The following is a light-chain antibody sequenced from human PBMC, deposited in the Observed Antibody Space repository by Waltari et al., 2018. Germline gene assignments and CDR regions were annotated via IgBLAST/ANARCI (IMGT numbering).Light chain of an antibody. CDR1: RSAVGSYAL. Sequence: QSALTQPASVSGSPGQSITISCTATRSAVGSYALVTWYQQRPGKVPKLLIYDVSKRPSGISYRFSGSRSGNTASLRISGLQDDDEADYYCCSYAGSDSWVFGGGTKLTVL. CDR3: CSYAGSDSWV. CDR2: DVS. V-gene: IGLV2-23*02. J-gene: IGLJ3*02.